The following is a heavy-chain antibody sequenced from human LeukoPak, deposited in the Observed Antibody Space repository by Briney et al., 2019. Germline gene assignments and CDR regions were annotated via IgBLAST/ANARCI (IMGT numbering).Heavy chain of an antibody. D-gene: IGHD2/OR15-2a*01. CDR1: GYTLTSYD. CDR3: ARGYFRVLPLYNYGMDV. J-gene: IGHJ6*02. V-gene: IGHV1-8*01. Sequence: ASVKVSCKASGYTLTSYDINWVRQATGQGLEWMGWMNPNSGNTGYAQKFQGRVTMTRNTSISTAYMELSSLRSEDTAVYYCARGYFRVLPLYNYGMDVWGQGTTVTVSS. CDR2: MNPNSGNT.